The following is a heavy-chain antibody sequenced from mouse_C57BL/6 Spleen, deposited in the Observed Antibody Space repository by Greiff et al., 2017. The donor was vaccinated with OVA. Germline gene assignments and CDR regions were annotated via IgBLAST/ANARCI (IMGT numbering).Heavy chain of an antibody. CDR1: GYAFSSSW. Sequence: QVQLKQSGPELVKPGASVKISCKASGYAFSSSWMNWVKQRPGKGLEWIGRIYPGDGDTNYNGKFKGKATLTADKSSSTAYMQLSSLTSEDSAVYFCARGRFEYFDVWGTGTTVTVSS. CDR2: IYPGDGDT. CDR3: ARGRFEYFDV. V-gene: IGHV1-82*01. J-gene: IGHJ1*03.